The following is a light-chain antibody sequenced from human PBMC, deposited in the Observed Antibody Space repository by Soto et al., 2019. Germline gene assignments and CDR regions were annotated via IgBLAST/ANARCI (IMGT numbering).Light chain of an antibody. V-gene: IGLV2-23*02. Sequence: SALTQPASVSGSPGQSITISCTGTSSDVGSYNLVSWYQQHPGKAPKLMIYEVSKRPSGVSNRFSGSKSGNTASLTISGLQAEDEADYYCCSYAGSSTSPYVFGTGTKVTV. CDR3: CSYAGSSTSPYV. CDR2: EVS. J-gene: IGLJ1*01. CDR1: SSDVGSYNL.